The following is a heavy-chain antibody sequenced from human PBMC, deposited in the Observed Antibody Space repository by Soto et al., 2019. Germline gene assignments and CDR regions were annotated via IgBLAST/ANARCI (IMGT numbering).Heavy chain of an antibody. J-gene: IGHJ4*02. CDR3: TTDPSPLTGSGY. CDR2: IRGKPDGGTT. D-gene: IGHD3-9*01. Sequence: EVQLVESGGGLVAPGGSLRLSCAASGFPFINAWMNWVRQAPGKGLEWVGRIRGKPDGGTTDYAAPVKGRFTISRDDAKNTLYLQMNSLKTEDTAVYYCTTDPSPLTGSGYWGQGTLVTVS. CDR1: GFPFINAW. V-gene: IGHV3-15*07.